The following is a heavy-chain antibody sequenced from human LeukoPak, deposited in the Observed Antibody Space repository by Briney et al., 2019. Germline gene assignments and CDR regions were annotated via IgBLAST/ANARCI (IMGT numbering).Heavy chain of an antibody. V-gene: IGHV4-34*01. CDR1: GGSFSNYD. Sequence: PSETLSLTCAVYGGSFSNYDGTWIRQPPGKGLEWMGEIQHSGRTNYNASLKSRITISADTSKKQFSLRLSSVTAADTAVYYCARGRSRVTIFGVALNWLDSWGQGNLVTVSS. J-gene: IGHJ5*01. D-gene: IGHD3-3*01. CDR2: IQHSGRT. CDR3: ARGRSRVTIFGVALNWLDS.